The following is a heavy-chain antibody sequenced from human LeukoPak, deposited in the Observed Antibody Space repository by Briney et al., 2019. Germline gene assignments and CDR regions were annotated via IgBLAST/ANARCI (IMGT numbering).Heavy chain of an antibody. CDR1: GFNFYDYA. CDR3: AGSLGYCTSNVCYLKY. CDR2: ISWNSGSI. J-gene: IGHJ4*02. V-gene: IGHV3-9*01. Sequence: PGGSLRLSCAASGFNFYDYAMHWVRQAPGKGLEWVSGISWNSGSIGYADSVKGRFTISRDNAKNSLYLQMNSLRAEDTALYYCAGSLGYCTSNVCYLKYWGQGTLVTVSS. D-gene: IGHD2-8*01.